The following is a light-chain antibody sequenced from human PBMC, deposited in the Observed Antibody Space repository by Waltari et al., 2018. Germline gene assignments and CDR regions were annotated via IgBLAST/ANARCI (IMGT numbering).Light chain of an antibody. CDR1: QSVLSGSNNKNY. CDR2: WVS. CDR3: QQYYRTPRT. J-gene: IGKJ1*01. Sequence: IVMTQIPDSLPVSPGDRVTISCKASQSVLSGSNNKNYVAWYQKRPGQPPKLVIYWVSTRESGVPVRFGGSGSGTDFTLTISNLKAEDVAIYYCQQYYRTPRTFGRGT. V-gene: IGKV4-1*01.